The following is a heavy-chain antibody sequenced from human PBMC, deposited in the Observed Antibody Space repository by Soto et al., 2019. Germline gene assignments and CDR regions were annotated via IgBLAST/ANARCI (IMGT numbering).Heavy chain of an antibody. CDR2: IIPIFGTA. CDR3: ASLGAFFGGTGPQGIVGATTPGLFDY. D-gene: IGHD1-26*01. V-gene: IGHV1-69*13. J-gene: IGHJ4*02. CDR1: GGTFSSYA. Sequence: ASVKVSCKASGGTFSSYAISWVRQAPGQGLEWMGGIIPIFGTANYAQKFQGRVTITADESTSTAYMELSSLRSEDTAVYYCASLGAFFGGTGPQGIVGATTPGLFDYWGQGTLVTVSS.